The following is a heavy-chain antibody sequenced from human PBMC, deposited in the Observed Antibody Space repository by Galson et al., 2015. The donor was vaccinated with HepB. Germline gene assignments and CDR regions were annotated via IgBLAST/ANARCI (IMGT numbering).Heavy chain of an antibody. CDR2: INTNTDNP. V-gene: IGHV7-4-1*02. CDR3: ARGLYDYYYVMDV. CDR1: GYTFTNYA. Sequence: SVKVSCKASGYTFTNYALHWVRQAPGQGLEWMGWINTNTDNPTYAQDFTGRFVFSLDTSVSTAYPQISSLKAEDTAVYYCARGLYDYYYVMDVWGQGTTVTVSS. J-gene: IGHJ6*02.